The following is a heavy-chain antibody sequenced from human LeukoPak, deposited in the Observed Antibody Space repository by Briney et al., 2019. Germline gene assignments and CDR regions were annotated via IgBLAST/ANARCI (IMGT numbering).Heavy chain of an antibody. V-gene: IGHV1-18*01. D-gene: IGHD3-10*01. J-gene: IGHJ6*03. Sequence: ASVTVSCKASGCTFTSYGISWVRQAPGQGLEWMGWISAYNGNTNYAQTLQDRVTMTTDTSTSTAYMELSSLRSDDTAVYYCARGSSPGYYYYMDVWGKGTTVTVSS. CDR1: GCTFTSYG. CDR3: ARGSSPGYYYYMDV. CDR2: ISAYNGNT.